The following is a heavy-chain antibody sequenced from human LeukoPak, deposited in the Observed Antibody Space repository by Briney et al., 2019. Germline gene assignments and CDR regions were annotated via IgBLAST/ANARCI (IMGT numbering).Heavy chain of an antibody. V-gene: IGHV1-2*02. D-gene: IGHD6-19*01. Sequence: ASVKVSCKASGYTFTGSYMHWVRQAPGQGLEWMGWINLDSGGTNYAQKFQGRVTMTRDTSISTAYMELSRLRSDDTAVYYCARESIAVAGTGAFDIWGQGTMVTVSS. CDR1: GYTFTGSY. CDR2: INLDSGGT. CDR3: ARESIAVAGTGAFDI. J-gene: IGHJ3*02.